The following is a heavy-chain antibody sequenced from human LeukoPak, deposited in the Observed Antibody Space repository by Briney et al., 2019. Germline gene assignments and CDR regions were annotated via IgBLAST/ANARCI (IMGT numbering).Heavy chain of an antibody. CDR2: IYYSGST. Sequence: SETLSLTCTVSGGSISSGGYYWSWIRQHPGKGLGWIGYIYYSGSTYYNPSLKSRVTISVDTSKNQFSLKLSSVTAADTAVYYCATHDSSGPEYFQHWGQGTLVTVSS. V-gene: IGHV4-31*03. D-gene: IGHD3-22*01. CDR1: GGSISSGGYY. CDR3: ATHDSSGPEYFQH. J-gene: IGHJ1*01.